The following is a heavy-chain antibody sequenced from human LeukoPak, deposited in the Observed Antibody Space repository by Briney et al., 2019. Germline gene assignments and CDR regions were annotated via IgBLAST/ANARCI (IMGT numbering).Heavy chain of an antibody. V-gene: IGHV4-59*01. CDR2: MYYSGST. D-gene: IGHD3-22*01. J-gene: IGHJ6*02. CDR1: GGSISNYY. CDR3: ARDSGGYPPYYFGMDV. Sequence: SETLSLTCTVSGGSISNYYWSWIRQPPGKGLEWIGFMYYSGSTNYNPSLKSRVTLSVDTSKNQFSLKLTSVTTADTAVYYCARDSGGYPPYYFGMDVWGQGTT.